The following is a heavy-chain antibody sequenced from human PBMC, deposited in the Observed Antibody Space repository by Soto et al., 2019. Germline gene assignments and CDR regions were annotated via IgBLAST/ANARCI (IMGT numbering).Heavy chain of an antibody. CDR1: GFTFSSYS. J-gene: IGHJ4*02. Sequence: EVQLVESGGGLVQPGGSLRLSCAASGFTFSSYSMNWVRQAPGKGLEWVSYISSSSSTIYYADSVKGRFTISRDNAKNSLYLQMNSLRDEDTAVYYCVSDSSGWDLSQNDWGQGTLGTVSS. V-gene: IGHV3-48*02. CDR3: VSDSSGWDLSQND. CDR2: ISSSSSTI. D-gene: IGHD6-19*01.